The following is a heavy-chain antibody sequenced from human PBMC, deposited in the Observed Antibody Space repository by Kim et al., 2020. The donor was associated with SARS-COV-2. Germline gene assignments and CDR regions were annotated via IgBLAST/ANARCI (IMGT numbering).Heavy chain of an antibody. CDR2: VYYRGGT. CDR1: GASIITSNYY. J-gene: IGHJ2*01. Sequence: SETLSLTCTVSGASIITSNYYWGRIRQAPGQGLEWIASVYYRGGTDYNPSLKNKVTISVDTTKNQFSLKVNPVTAAATAMYYCARDVRDGYNKWYFDLWGRGTLVTVSS. CDR3: ARDVRDGYNKWYFDL. D-gene: IGHD5-12*01. V-gene: IGHV4-39*07.